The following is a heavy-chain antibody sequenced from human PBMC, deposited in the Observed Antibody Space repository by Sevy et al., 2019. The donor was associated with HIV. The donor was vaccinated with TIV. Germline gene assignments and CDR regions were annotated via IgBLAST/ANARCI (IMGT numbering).Heavy chain of an antibody. CDR2: IKSKTDGGTT. CDR1: GFTFSNAW. J-gene: IGHJ4*02. Sequence: GGSLRLSCAASGFTFSNAWMSWVRQAPGKGLEWVGRIKSKTDGGTTDYAAAVKGRFTISRDDSKNTLYLQMNSLKTEDTAVYYCTTALLVLVVILSPFDYWGEGTLVSVSS. CDR3: TTALLVLVVILSPFDY. V-gene: IGHV3-15*01. D-gene: IGHD3-10*01.